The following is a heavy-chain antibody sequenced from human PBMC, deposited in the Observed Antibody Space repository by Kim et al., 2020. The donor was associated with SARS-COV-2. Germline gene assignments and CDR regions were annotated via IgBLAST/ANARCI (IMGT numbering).Heavy chain of an antibody. Sequence: GESLKISCKGSGYSFTSYWISWVRQMPGKGLEWMGRIDPSDSYTNYSPSFQGHVTISADKSISTAYLQWSRLKASDTAMYYCATDPDDPFLGDVWGQGTTVTVSS. CDR2: IDPSDSYT. V-gene: IGHV5-10-1*01. J-gene: IGHJ6*02. D-gene: IGHD3-3*01. CDR1: GYSFTSYW. CDR3: ATDPDDPFLGDV.